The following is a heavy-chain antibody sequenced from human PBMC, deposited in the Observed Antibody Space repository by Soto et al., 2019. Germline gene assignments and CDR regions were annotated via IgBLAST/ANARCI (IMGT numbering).Heavy chain of an antibody. CDR2: IYYSGST. Sequence: SETLSLTCTVSGGSISSYYWSWIRQPPGKGLEWIGYIYYSGSTNYNPSLKSRVTISVDTSKNQFSLKLSSVTAADTAVYYCARVDSSGYYYAFDIWGQGTMVTVSS. J-gene: IGHJ3*02. CDR3: ARVDSSGYYYAFDI. D-gene: IGHD3-22*01. CDR1: GGSISSYY. V-gene: IGHV4-59*01.